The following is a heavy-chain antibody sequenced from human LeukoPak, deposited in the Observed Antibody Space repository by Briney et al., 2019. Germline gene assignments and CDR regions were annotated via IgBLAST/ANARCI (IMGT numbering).Heavy chain of an antibody. CDR2: IIPIFGTA. J-gene: IGHJ4*02. CDR1: GGTFSSYA. CDR3: ARAGRYYYDSSGYSYFDY. D-gene: IGHD3-22*01. V-gene: IGHV1-69*13. Sequence: ASVKVSCKASGGTFSSYAISWVRQAPGQGLEWMGGIIPIFGTANYAQKFQGRVTITADESTSTAYMELSSLRSEDTAVYYCARAGRYYYDSSGYSYFDYSGQGTLVTVSS.